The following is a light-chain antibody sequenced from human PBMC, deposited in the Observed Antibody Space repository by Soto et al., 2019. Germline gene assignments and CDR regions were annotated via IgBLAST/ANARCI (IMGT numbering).Light chain of an antibody. J-gene: IGKJ5*01. CDR2: DAS. CDR3: QQYENLPT. CDR1: QKINNY. Sequence: DIQMTQSPSSLSASEGDRVTITCPASQKINNYLNWYQQKPGRAPKLLIYDASNLEAGVPSRFRGSGSGTDFTFTISRLQPEDIATYYCQQYENLPTFGQGTRLEI. V-gene: IGKV1-33*01.